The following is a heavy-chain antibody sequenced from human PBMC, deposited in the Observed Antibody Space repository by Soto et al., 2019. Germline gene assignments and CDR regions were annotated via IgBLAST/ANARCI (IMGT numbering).Heavy chain of an antibody. CDR1: GFTCSSYD. D-gene: IGHD2-8*02. CDR2: ILVRGST. V-gene: IGHV3-23*01. J-gene: IGHJ3*02. CDR3: AKATATGGGAFDI. Sequence: QPGGSLRLSCAASGFTCSSYDMSWVRQAPGKGLEWVSTILVRGSTHYPDSVKGRFTISRDNSKNTLFLQMNSLTAGDTAVYYCAKATATGGGAFDICGQGTMVTVSS.